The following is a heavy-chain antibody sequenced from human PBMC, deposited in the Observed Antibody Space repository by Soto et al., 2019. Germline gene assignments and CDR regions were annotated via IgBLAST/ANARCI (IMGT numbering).Heavy chain of an antibody. CDR1: GYSFTSYW. CDR2: IYPGDSDT. D-gene: IGHD4-17*01. CDR3: ASTHDYGDFAQEAYSSGMDV. J-gene: IGHJ6*02. Sequence: PGESLKISCKGSGYSFTSYWIGWVRQMPGKGLEWMGIIYPGDSDTRYSPSFQGQVTISADKSISTAYLQWSSLKASDTAMYYCASTHDYGDFAQEAYSSGMDVWGQGNAVTVSS. V-gene: IGHV5-51*01.